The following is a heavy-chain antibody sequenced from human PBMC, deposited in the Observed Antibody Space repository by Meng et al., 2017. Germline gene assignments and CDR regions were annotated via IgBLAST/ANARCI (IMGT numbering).Heavy chain of an antibody. V-gene: IGHV3-30*06. CDR2: ISYDGSNK. Sequence: QVQLGESGGGVVQPGRSLRLSCAASGFTFSSYGMHWVRQAPGKGLEWVAVISYDGSNKYYADSVKGRFTISRDNSKNTLYLQMNSLRAEDTAVYYCAGGLMVNDYWGQGTLVTVSS. J-gene: IGHJ4*02. D-gene: IGHD3-10*01. CDR1: GFTFSSYG. CDR3: AGGLMVNDY.